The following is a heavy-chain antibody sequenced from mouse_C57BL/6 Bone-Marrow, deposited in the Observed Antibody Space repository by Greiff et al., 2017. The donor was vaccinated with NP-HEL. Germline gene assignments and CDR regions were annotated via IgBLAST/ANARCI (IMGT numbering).Heavy chain of an antibody. V-gene: IGHV7-3*01. CDR3: ARWGYYGFAY. J-gene: IGHJ3*01. D-gene: IGHD1-1*01. CDR1: GFTFTDYY. CDR2: IRNKANGYTT. Sequence: EVQRVESGGGLVQPGGSLSLSCAASGFTFTDYYMSWVRQPPGKALEWLGFIRNKANGYTTEYSASVKGRFTISRDNSQSILYLQMNALRAEDSATYYCARWGYYGFAYWGQGTLVTVSA.